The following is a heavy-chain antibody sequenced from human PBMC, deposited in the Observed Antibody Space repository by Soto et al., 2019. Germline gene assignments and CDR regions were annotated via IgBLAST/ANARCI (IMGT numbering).Heavy chain of an antibody. CDR2: INHSGST. D-gene: IGHD3-10*01. CDR3: ARVRRKTVDL. CDR1: GGSFSGYY. V-gene: IGHV4-34*01. Sequence: PSETLSLTCAVYGGSFSGYYWSWIRQPPGKGLEWIGEINHSGSTNYNPSLKSRVTISVDTSKNQFSLKLSSVTAADTAVYYCARVRRKTVDLWGQGTLVTVSS. J-gene: IGHJ5*02.